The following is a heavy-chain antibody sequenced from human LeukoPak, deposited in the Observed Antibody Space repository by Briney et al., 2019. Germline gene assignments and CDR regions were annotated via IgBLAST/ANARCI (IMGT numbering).Heavy chain of an antibody. CDR1: GYTFTSYY. CDR3: ARDLTNYGMDV. CDR2: INPSGGST. V-gene: IGHV1-46*01. Sequence: ASVNVSCKASGYTFTSYYMHWVRQAPGQGLEWMGIINPSGGSTSYAQKFQGRVTMTRDTSTSTVYMELSSLRSEDTAVYYCARDLTNYGMDVWGQGTTVTVSS. D-gene: IGHD1-14*01. J-gene: IGHJ6*02.